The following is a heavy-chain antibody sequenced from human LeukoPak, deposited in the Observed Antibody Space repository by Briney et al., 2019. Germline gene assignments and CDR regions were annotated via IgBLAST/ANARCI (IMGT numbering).Heavy chain of an antibody. CDR2: IIPIFGTA. D-gene: IGHD3-22*01. J-gene: IGHJ3*02. V-gene: IGHV1-69*13. Sequence: ASVKVSCKASGYAFTSYGISWVRQAPGQGLEWMGGIIPIFGTANYAQKFQGRVTITADESTSTAYMELSSLRSEDTAVYYCARGDYYDSSGLIWGQGTMVTVSS. CDR3: ARGDYYDSSGLI. CDR1: GYAFTSYG.